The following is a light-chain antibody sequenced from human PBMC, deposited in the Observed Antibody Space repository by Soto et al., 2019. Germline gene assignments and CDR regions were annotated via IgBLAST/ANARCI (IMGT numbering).Light chain of an antibody. Sequence: EIVLTQSPGTLSLSPGERATLSCRASQSVSSTYLAWYQQKPGQAPRLLIFDASNRATGIPARFSGSGSGTDFTLTISSLQPDDFATYYCQQYNSYSRTFGQGTKVDIK. CDR2: DAS. J-gene: IGKJ1*01. CDR3: QQYNSYSRT. CDR1: QSVSSTY. V-gene: IGKV3-20*01.